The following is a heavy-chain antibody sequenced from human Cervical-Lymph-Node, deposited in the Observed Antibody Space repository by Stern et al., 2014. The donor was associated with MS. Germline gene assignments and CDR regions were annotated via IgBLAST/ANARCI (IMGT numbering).Heavy chain of an antibody. Sequence: VQLVESGPGLVKPSETLSLTCSVSGGSITNRDYWGWIRQSPGKGLEWIGSVYYSGITYYRASLKSRATISIATSKTHFSLKLNSVTATDTAVYFCARGVTAVTNYVPNWCFDLWGRGTLVTISS. CDR1: GGSITNRDY. J-gene: IGHJ2*01. CDR3: ARGVTAVTNYVPNWCFDL. D-gene: IGHD4-11*01. V-gene: IGHV4-39*02. CDR2: VYYSGIT.